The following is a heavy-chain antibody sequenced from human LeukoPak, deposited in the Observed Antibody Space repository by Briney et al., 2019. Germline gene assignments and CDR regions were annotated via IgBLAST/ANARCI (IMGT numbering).Heavy chain of an antibody. CDR2: INTNTGNP. CDR3: ARVGWFGELLSNFDY. J-gene: IGHJ4*02. D-gene: IGHD3-10*01. CDR1: GYTFTSYA. V-gene: IGHV7-4-1*02. Sequence: ASVKVSCKASGYTFTSYAMNWVRQAPGQGLEWMGWINTNTGNPTYAQGFTGRFVFSLDTSVSTAYLQISSLKAEDTAVYYCARVGWFGELLSNFDYWGQGTLVTVSS.